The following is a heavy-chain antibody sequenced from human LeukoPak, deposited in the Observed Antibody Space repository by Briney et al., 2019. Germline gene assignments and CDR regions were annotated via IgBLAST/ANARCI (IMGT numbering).Heavy chain of an antibody. Sequence: SETLSLTCTVSGGSISSSSYYWGWIRQPAGKGLEWIGRIYTSGSTNYNPSLKSRVTISVDTSKNQFSLKLSSVTAADTAVYYCARNHYYYYMDVWGKGTTVTVSS. J-gene: IGHJ6*03. CDR3: ARNHYYYYMDV. CDR1: GGSISSSSYY. CDR2: IYTSGST. V-gene: IGHV4-61*02.